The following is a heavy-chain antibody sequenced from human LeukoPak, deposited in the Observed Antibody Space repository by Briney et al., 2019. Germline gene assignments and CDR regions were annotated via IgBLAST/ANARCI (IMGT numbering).Heavy chain of an antibody. CDR1: GGSISSSRYY. Sequence: SETLSLTCTVSGGSISSSRYYWGWIRQPPGKGLEWIGSIYYSGSTYYNPSLKSRVTISVDTSKNQFSLKLSSVTAADTAVYYCADTSSWGQGTLVTVSS. J-gene: IGHJ4*02. CDR3: ADTSS. CDR2: IYYSGST. V-gene: IGHV4-39*01. D-gene: IGHD3-3*01.